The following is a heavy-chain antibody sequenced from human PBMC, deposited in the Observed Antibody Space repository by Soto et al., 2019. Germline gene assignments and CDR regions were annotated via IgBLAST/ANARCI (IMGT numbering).Heavy chain of an antibody. CDR1: SGPDRSHN. CDR2: VYYTGDT. D-gene: IGHD4-17*01. J-gene: IGHJ6*02. V-gene: IGHV4-59*08. CDR3: VRQVIDYLHGLVDV. Sequence: QVQLQQSGPRLVKPSETLSLTCTVSSGPDRSHNWGWIRQPPGRGLEWIGYVYYTGDTAYNPSLRGRVTISAYTSTNDISLTLNSVTAADTAVYYCVRQVIDYLHGLVDVWGQGTTVSVSS.